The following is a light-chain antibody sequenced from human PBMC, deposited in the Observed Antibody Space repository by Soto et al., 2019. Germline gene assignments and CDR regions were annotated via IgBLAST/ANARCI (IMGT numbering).Light chain of an antibody. CDR1: QAIGNS. V-gene: IGKV1-39*01. CDR2: GTS. CDR3: QQSFASSWT. Sequence: DIQMTQSPSSLSASVGDRVTITCRTSQAIGNSVNWYQQKPGKAPNLLVYGTSTLQSGVPSRFSGSGYGKDFTLTICSAQREDFATYSCQQSFASSWTFGQGTKVEIK. J-gene: IGKJ1*01.